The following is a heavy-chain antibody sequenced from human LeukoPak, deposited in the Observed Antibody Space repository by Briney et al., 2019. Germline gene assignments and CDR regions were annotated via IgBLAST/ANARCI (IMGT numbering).Heavy chain of an antibody. Sequence: TSETLSLTCTVSGSSISSYYWSWIRQPAGKGLEWIGRIYTSGRTNYNPSLKSRVTMSVDMSKNQFSLKLSSVTAADTAVYYCARDLGLYCTSNSCGYFDYWGQGILVTVSS. CDR3: ARDLGLYCTSNSCGYFDY. CDR2: IYTSGRT. CDR1: GSSISSYY. V-gene: IGHV4-4*07. J-gene: IGHJ4*02. D-gene: IGHD2-2*01.